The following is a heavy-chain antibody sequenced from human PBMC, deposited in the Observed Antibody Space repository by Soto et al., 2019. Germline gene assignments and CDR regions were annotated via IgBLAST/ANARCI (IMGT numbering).Heavy chain of an antibody. CDR1: GFTFSSYA. J-gene: IGHJ4*02. Sequence: EVQLLESGGGLVQPGGSLRLSCAASGFTFSSYAMSWVRQAPGKGLEWVSAISGSGGSTYYADSVKGRFTISRDNSKNTLYLQMNSLRAGDTAVYYCAKDVRWRWRQLQAFETTPRFDYWGQGTLVTVSS. CDR3: AKDVRWRWRQLQAFETTPRFDY. CDR2: ISGSGGST. D-gene: IGHD5-12*01. V-gene: IGHV3-23*01.